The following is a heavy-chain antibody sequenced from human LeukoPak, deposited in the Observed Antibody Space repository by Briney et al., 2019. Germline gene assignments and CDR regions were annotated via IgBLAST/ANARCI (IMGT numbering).Heavy chain of an antibody. J-gene: IGHJ4*02. D-gene: IGHD6-13*01. CDR2: IYYSGST. Sequence: PSETLSLTCTVSGGSISSSSYYWGWIRQPPGKGLEWIGSIYYSGSTYYNPSLKSRVIISGDTSKNQFSLKLSSVTAADTAVYYCARDPSSWYYSDYWGQGTLVTVSS. CDR1: GGSISSSSYY. V-gene: IGHV4-39*02. CDR3: ARDPSSWYYSDY.